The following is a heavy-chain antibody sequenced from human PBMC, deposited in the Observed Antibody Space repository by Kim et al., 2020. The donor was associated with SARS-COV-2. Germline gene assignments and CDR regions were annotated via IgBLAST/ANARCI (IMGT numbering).Heavy chain of an antibody. J-gene: IGHJ6*02. D-gene: IGHD3-10*01. CDR3: ARDERGGFYGSYYYYGMDV. V-gene: IGHV1-3*01. CDR2: INGGNGDT. Sequence: ASVKVSCKASGYTFSNYAMHWVRKAPGQRLEWMGWINGGNGDTKYSQRFQGRVTISRDTSASTGYMELSSLRSEDTAVYYCARDERGGFYGSYYYYGMDVWGHGTTVTVSS. CDR1: GYTFSNYA.